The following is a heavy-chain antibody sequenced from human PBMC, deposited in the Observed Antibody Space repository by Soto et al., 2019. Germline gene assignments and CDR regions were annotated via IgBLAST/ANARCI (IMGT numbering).Heavy chain of an antibody. D-gene: IGHD2-2*01. CDR3: ARGGIVVVPAAHRGYAFDI. Sequence: ASVKVSCKASGYTFTGYYMHCVRQAPGQGLEWMGWINPNSGGTNYAQKFQGWVTMTRDTSISTAYMELSRLRSDDTAVYYCARGGIVVVPAAHRGYAFDIWGQGTMVTVSS. J-gene: IGHJ3*02. CDR1: GYTFTGYY. V-gene: IGHV1-2*04. CDR2: INPNSGGT.